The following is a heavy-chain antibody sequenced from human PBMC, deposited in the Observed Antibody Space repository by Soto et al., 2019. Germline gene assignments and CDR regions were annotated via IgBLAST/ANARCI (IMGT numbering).Heavy chain of an antibody. Sequence: PGGSLRLSCTASGFTFRNYAMIWVRQAPGKGLQWVSGISDSGAVIFHAGSVKGRFTISRDNSKNTLYLQMNSLRAEDTAVYYCAKGVVGEPYYFDYWGQGTLVTVSS. CDR2: ISDSGAVI. J-gene: IGHJ4*02. D-gene: IGHD3-10*01. CDR1: GFTFRNYA. V-gene: IGHV3-23*01. CDR3: AKGVVGEPYYFDY.